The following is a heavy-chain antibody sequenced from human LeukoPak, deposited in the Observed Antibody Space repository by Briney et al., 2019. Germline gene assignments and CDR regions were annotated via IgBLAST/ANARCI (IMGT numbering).Heavy chain of an antibody. V-gene: IGHV4-39*07. CDR1: GGSISSSSYY. CDR3: ARDYGYCSSTSCPSFDY. D-gene: IGHD2-2*01. J-gene: IGHJ4*02. CDR2: IYYSGST. Sequence: SETLSLTCTVSGGSISSSSYYWGWIRQPPGKGLEWIGSIYYSGSTYYNPSLKSRVAISVDTSKNQFSLKLSSVTAADTAVYYCARDYGYCSSTSCPSFDYWGQGTLVTVSS.